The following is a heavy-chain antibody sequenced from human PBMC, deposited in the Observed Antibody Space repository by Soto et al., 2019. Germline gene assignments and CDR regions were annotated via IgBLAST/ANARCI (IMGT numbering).Heavy chain of an antibody. CDR1: GGSISSSNC. CDR2: IYHSGST. CDR3: ARVSGSYYYGMDV. Sequence: SETLSLTCAASGGSISSSNCLSWVRQPPGKGLEWIGEIYHSGSTNFNPSLKSRVTISVDKSKNQFSLKLNSVTAADTAVYYCARVSGSYYYGMDVWGQGTTVTVSS. V-gene: IGHV4-4*02. J-gene: IGHJ6*02.